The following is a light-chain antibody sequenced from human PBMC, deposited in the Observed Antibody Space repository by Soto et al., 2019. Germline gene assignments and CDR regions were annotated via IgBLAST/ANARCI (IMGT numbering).Light chain of an antibody. CDR2: EVS. Sequence: QSVLTQPASVSGSPGQSITISCTGTSSDVGDYNYVSWYQQHPGKAPKLMIYEVSNRPSGVSNRFSGSKSGNTASLTISGLQAEDEADYYCSSYTSSNTWVFRGGTKLTVL. CDR3: SSYTSSNTWV. CDR1: SSDVGDYNY. V-gene: IGLV2-14*01. J-gene: IGLJ3*02.